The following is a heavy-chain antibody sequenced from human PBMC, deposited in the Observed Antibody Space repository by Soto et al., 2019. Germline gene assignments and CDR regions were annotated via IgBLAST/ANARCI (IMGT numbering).Heavy chain of an antibody. D-gene: IGHD4-17*01. J-gene: IGHJ4*02. Sequence: GGSLRLSCAVSGLTFSSYAMNWVRQAPGKGLEWISAISGSGFVTYYADSVKGRFTISRDNSKNTLYLQMNSLRAEDTAVYYCANFSPATVTTTHYWGQGTLVTVSS. CDR2: ISGSGFVT. CDR1: GLTFSSYA. V-gene: IGHV3-23*01. CDR3: ANFSPATVTTTHY.